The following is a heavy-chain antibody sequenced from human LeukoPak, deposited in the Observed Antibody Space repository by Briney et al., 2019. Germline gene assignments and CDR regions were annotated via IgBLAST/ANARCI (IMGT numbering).Heavy chain of an antibody. D-gene: IGHD3-10*01. CDR1: GYIFTSYW. Sequence: GESLKISCKGSGYIFTSYWIGWVRQMPGKGLEWIVIIYPVDSDTRYSPSFQGQVTVSGDTSITTAYLPWSSLQASDTAMYYCAITSCYGSRSYYADAFDIWGQGTMVTVSS. CDR3: AITSCYGSRSYYADAFDI. CDR2: IYPVDSDT. J-gene: IGHJ3*02. V-gene: IGHV5-51*01.